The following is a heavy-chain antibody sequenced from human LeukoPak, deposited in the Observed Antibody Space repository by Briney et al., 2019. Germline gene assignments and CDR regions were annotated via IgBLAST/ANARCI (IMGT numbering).Heavy chain of an antibody. V-gene: IGHV3-11*01. CDR3: ARSIGLTGGGVDV. CDR2: ITDSGNTI. J-gene: IGHJ6*02. D-gene: IGHD3-9*01. CDR1: GFTFSDYN. Sequence: GWSQRLSCVSSGFTFSDYNMNWVRQAPGKGMEGVSYITDSGNTIHYADSVKGRFTISRDNAQNSLYLQMNSLRAEDTAVYYCARSIGLTGGGVDVWGQGTTVTASS.